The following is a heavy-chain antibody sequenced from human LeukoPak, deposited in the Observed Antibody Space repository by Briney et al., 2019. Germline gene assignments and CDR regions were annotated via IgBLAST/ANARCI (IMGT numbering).Heavy chain of an antibody. CDR2: IYSSGTT. CDR3: ARVSPIVVAGSSYYYAMDV. CDR1: GGSISNYY. Sequence: KPSETLSLTCNVSGGSISNYYWTWIRQPAGKGVEWVGRIYSSGTTTYNPSLKSRVAMSVDTSRNQFSLKLSSVTAADTAVYYCARVSPIVVAGSSYYYAMDVWGQGTTVTVSS. V-gene: IGHV4-4*07. D-gene: IGHD6-19*01. J-gene: IGHJ6*02.